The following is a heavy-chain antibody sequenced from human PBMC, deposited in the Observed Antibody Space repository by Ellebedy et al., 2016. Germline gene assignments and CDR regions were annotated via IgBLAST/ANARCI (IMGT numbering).Heavy chain of an antibody. V-gene: IGHV3-48*04. CDR2: ISSSSSTI. Sequence: GGSLRLXCAASGFTFSSYSMNWVRQAPGKGLEWVSYISSSSSTIYYADSVKGRFTISRDNAKNSLYLQMNSLRAEDTAVYYCASHYDTGDAFDIWGQGTMVTVSS. CDR1: GFTFSSYS. D-gene: IGHD3-22*01. CDR3: ASHYDTGDAFDI. J-gene: IGHJ3*02.